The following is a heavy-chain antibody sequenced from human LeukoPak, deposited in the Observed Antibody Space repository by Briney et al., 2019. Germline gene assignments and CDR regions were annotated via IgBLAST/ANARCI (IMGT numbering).Heavy chain of an antibody. D-gene: IGHD4-17*01. CDR2: ISYDGTNK. Sequence: PGRSLRLSCAASGFTFINYGMHWVRQAPGKGLEWVAVISYDGTNKYYADSVKGRFTISRDNYKNTLYLQMNSLKTDDTAVYYCANYGDYQYFDYWGQGTPVTVSS. CDR1: GFTFINYG. CDR3: ANYGDYQYFDY. J-gene: IGHJ4*02. V-gene: IGHV3-30*18.